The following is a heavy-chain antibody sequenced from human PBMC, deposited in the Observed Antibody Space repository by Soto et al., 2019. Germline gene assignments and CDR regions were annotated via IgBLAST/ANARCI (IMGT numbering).Heavy chain of an antibody. CDR3: ATRRDASYYYYGMDV. D-gene: IGHD2-2*01. Sequence: EVQLVESGGGLVQPGGSLRLSCAASGFTFSSYEMNWVRQAPGKGLEWVSYISSSGSTIYYADSVKGRFTISRDNSKNTLFLQMNSLRAEDTAVYYCATRRDASYYYYGMDVWGQGTTVTVSS. J-gene: IGHJ6*02. V-gene: IGHV3-48*03. CDR2: ISSSGSTI. CDR1: GFTFSSYE.